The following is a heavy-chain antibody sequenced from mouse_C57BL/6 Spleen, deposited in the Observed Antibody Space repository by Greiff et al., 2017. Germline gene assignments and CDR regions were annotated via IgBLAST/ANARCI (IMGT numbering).Heavy chain of an antibody. J-gene: IGHJ2*01. D-gene: IGHD3-2*02. V-gene: IGHV1-82*01. CDR3: AREGQLRLPYFDY. CDR2: LYPGDGDT. CDR1: GYAFSSSW. Sequence: VQLQESGPELVKPGASVKISCKASGYAFSSSWMNWVKQRPGKGLAWIGRLYPGDGDTNYNGKFKGQATLTADKSSSTAYMQLSSLTSEDSAVYFCAREGQLRLPYFDYWGQGTTRTVSS.